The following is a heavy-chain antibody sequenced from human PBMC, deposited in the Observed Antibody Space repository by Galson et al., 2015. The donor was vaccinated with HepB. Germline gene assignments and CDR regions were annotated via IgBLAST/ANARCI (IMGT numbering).Heavy chain of an antibody. CDR2: ISYDGSNK. CDR3: AKVLRDYGYGWEHDAFDI. CDR1: GFTFSSYG. Sequence: SLRLSCAASGFTFSSYGMHWVRQAPGKGLEWVAVISYDGSNKYYADSVKGRFTISRDNSKNTLYLQMNSLGAEDTAVYYCAKVLRDYGYGWEHDAFDIWGQGTMVTVSS. J-gene: IGHJ3*02. V-gene: IGHV3-30*18. D-gene: IGHD4-17*01.